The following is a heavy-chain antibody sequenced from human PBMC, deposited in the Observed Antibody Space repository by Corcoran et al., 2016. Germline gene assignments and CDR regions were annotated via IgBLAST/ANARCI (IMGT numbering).Heavy chain of an antibody. D-gene: IGHD4-4*01. J-gene: IGHJ5*02. Sequence: QVQLVQSGAEVKKPGASVKVSCKASGYTFTNYAIHWVRQAPGQRPEWMGWINAGNDNTRYSQNFQGRVTISRDTSANTVYMELSSLRSEDTAMCYWARGGPYSNYGGNWFDPWGQGTLVTVSS. CDR2: INAGNDNT. V-gene: IGHV1-3*01. CDR1: GYTFTNYA. CDR3: ARGGPYSNYGGNWFDP.